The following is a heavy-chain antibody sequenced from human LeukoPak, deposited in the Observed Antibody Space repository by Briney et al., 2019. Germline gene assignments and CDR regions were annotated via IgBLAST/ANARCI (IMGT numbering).Heavy chain of an antibody. CDR1: GFTFNTYA. D-gene: IGHD3-16*01. CDR3: AKRSYDPSYYFDY. V-gene: IGHV3-23*01. CDR2: ISVGSVST. Sequence: PGGSLRLSCAASGFTFNTYAMSWVRQAPGRGLEWVSGISVGSVSTKYADSVQGRFTISRDSSKNTLSLQMNSLRAEDTAVYYCAKRSYDPSYYFDYWGQGTLVTVSS. J-gene: IGHJ4*02.